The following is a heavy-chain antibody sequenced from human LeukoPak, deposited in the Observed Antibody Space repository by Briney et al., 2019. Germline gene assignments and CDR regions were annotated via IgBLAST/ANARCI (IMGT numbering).Heavy chain of an antibody. Sequence: ASVKVSCKTSGYSFTSQDMHWVRQAPGQSLEWMGCINPGNGDTKYSPEFQGRVTITRDTSATTAYMELSSLRSEDTAVYYCATSTGDLDDYYYYYMDVWGKGTTVTVSS. CDR3: ATSTGDLDDYYYYYMDV. CDR2: INPGNGDT. D-gene: IGHD4-17*01. CDR1: GYSFTSQD. V-gene: IGHV1-3*03. J-gene: IGHJ6*03.